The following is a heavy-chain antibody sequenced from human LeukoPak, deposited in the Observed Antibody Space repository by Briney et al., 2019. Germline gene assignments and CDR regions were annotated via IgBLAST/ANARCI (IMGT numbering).Heavy chain of an antibody. CDR3: ARDYGDYPCYFDY. V-gene: IGHV3-21*01. CDR1: GFTFSSYS. Sequence: PGGSLRLSCAASGFTFSSYSMNWVRQAPGKGLEWVSSISSSSSYIYYADSVKGRFTISRDNAKNSLYLQMNSLRAEDTAVYYCARDYGDYPCYFDYWGQGTLVTVSS. CDR2: ISSSSSYI. D-gene: IGHD4-17*01. J-gene: IGHJ4*02.